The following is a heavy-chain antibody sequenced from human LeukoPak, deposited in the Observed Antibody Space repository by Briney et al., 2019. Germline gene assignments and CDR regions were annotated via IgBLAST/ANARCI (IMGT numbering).Heavy chain of an antibody. Sequence: PGGSLRLSCAASGFTASSTSIIWVRQAPGKGLECVSYIRGDTSTEYAEYVRGRFTISRDDAKNTVYLQMNSLRVEDTSVYYCARRRGGYSDGDFDYWGQGTLVTVSS. CDR3: ARRRGGYSDGDFDY. CDR1: GFTASSTS. V-gene: IGHV3-66*04. J-gene: IGHJ4*02. D-gene: IGHD6-25*01. CDR2: IRGDTST.